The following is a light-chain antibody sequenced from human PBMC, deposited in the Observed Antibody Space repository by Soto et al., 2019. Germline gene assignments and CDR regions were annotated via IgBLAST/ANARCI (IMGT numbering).Light chain of an antibody. Sequence: VLGKSVAIMSSAPGEKGAVCSGASQSVSSSYLAWYQQKPGQAPRLLIYGASTRATGIPARFSGSGFGTEFTLTISRLQSEDVALYYCPHYTNLPKTFGQGTKVDIK. J-gene: IGKJ1*01. CDR1: QSVSSSY. V-gene: IGKV3-15*01. CDR3: PHYTNLPKT. CDR2: GAS.